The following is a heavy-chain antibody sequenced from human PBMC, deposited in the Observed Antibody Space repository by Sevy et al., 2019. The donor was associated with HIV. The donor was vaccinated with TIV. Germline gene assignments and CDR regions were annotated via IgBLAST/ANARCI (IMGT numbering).Heavy chain of an antibody. J-gene: IGHJ4*02. D-gene: IGHD3-16*01. CDR3: AKPRGSFYFDY. Sequence: RGCLRLSCAASAFSFNTYAMSWVRRAPGKGLEWVSTISGSGDSTLYSDSVKGRFTISRVNSKNTLYLQMNSLRAEDTAVDYCAKPRGSFYFDYWGQGTLVTVSS. CDR2: ISGSGDST. V-gene: IGHV3-23*01. CDR1: AFSFNTYA.